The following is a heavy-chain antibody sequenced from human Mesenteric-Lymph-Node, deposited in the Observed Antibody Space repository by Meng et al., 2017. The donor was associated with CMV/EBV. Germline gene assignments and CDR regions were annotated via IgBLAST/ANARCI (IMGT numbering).Heavy chain of an antibody. Sequence: GESLKISCVASGFMFSNYEMNWVRQAPGKGLEWVSYISTSGDIVSYGDSVKGRFTISRDNAKNSLFLQMNSLRGDDTAVYYCARDRGTAVGEDGMDVWGQGTTVTVSS. D-gene: IGHD3-10*01. V-gene: IGHV3-48*03. CDR2: ISTSGDIV. CDR1: GFMFSNYE. J-gene: IGHJ6*02. CDR3: ARDRGTAVGEDGMDV.